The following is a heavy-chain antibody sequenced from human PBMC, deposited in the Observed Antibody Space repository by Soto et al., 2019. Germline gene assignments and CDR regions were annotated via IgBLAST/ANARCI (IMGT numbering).Heavy chain of an antibody. D-gene: IGHD2-15*01. CDR1: GFTVSSNY. V-gene: IGHV3-66*01. CDR2: IYKGGNT. Sequence: GGSLRLSCAASGFTVSSNYMSWVRQAPGKGLEWVSVIYKGGNTDYADSVKGRFTISRDNSKNTLYLQMNSLRAEDTAVYYCARELEGFCSRVSCPFQHWGQGTLVTVSS. CDR3: ARELEGFCSRVSCPFQH. J-gene: IGHJ1*01.